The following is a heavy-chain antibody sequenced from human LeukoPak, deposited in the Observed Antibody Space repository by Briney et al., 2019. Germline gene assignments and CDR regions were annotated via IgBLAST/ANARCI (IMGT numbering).Heavy chain of an antibody. CDR1: GFTFSSYW. J-gene: IGHJ5*02. Sequence: PGGSLRLSCAASGFTFSSYWMHWVRQTPGKGLVWVSRIKSDGSTIYADSVKGRFTISRDNARNTLYLQMNSLRVEDTAMYYCASAVTYFYGSVTYDWFDPWGQGTLVTVSS. D-gene: IGHD3-10*01. CDR2: IKSDGST. V-gene: IGHV3-74*01. CDR3: ASAVTYFYGSVTYDWFDP.